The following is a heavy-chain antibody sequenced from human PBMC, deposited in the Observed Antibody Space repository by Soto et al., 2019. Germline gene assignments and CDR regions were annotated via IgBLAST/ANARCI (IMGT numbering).Heavy chain of an antibody. D-gene: IGHD2-2*01. CDR1: GYTCTLYG. CDR3: ARDKYYQVSTDHYIINTSFDA. J-gene: IGHJ5*02. Sequence: ASVKASCRGWGYTCTLYGISWLLQAPGQGLAWMGWISAYNGNTNYAQKLQGRVTMTTDTSTSTAYMELRSLRSDDTAVYYCARDKYYQVSTDHYIINTSFDAWVQANLVPV. CDR2: ISAYNGNT. V-gene: IGHV1-18*04.